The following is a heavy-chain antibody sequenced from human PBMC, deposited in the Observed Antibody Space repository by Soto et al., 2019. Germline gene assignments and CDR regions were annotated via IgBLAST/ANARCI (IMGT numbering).Heavy chain of an antibody. CDR2: ISSSGSTI. CDR1: GFTFSDYY. Sequence: QVQLVESGGGLVKPGGSLRLSCAAGGFTFSDYYVRWIRQAPGKGLEWVSYISSSGSTIYYADSVKGRFTISRDNAKNSLYLQMNSLRAEVTAVYYCASREVDPYNWFDPWGQGTLVTVSS. J-gene: IGHJ5*02. D-gene: IGHD1-26*01. V-gene: IGHV3-11*01. CDR3: ASREVDPYNWFDP.